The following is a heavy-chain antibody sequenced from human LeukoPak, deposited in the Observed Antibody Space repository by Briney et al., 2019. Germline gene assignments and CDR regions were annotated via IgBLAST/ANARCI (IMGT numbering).Heavy chain of an antibody. CDR3: ARQGSGYTPFHFDY. J-gene: IGHJ4*02. CDR2: IYYSGST. Sequence: SETLSLTCTVSGGSISSYYWSWIRQPPGKGLEWIGYIYYSGSTNYNPSLKSRVTISVDTSKNLFSLKLSSVTAADTAVYYCARQGSGYTPFHFDYWGQGTLVTVSS. CDR1: GGSISSYY. D-gene: IGHD3-22*01. V-gene: IGHV4-59*08.